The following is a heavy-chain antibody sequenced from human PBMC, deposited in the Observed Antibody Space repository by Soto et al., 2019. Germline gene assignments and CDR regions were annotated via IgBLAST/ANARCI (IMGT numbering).Heavy chain of an antibody. V-gene: IGHV3-23*01. CDR1: GFSFGSYA. D-gene: IGHD3-3*01. J-gene: IGHJ4*02. Sequence: PGGSLRLSCAASGFSFGSYALSWLRQAPGKGLEWVSTISGSDGKTFYADSVKGRFSISRDTSQNTLYLQMNSLRADDTAIYYCARWSYLDYWGQGTRVTVS. CDR3: ARWSYLDY. CDR2: ISGSDGKT.